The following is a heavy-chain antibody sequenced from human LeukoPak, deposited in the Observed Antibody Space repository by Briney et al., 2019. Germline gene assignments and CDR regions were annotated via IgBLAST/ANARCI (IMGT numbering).Heavy chain of an antibody. CDR1: GYTFTSYA. D-gene: IGHD2-21*02. Sequence: ASVKASCKASGYTFTSYAMHWVRQAPGQRLEWMGWINAGNGNTKYSQKFQGRVTITRDTSTSTAYMELRSLRSDDTAVYYCALNSGVDWSFHWGQGTLVTVSS. CDR3: ALNSGVDWSFH. V-gene: IGHV1-3*01. CDR2: INAGNGNT. J-gene: IGHJ4*02.